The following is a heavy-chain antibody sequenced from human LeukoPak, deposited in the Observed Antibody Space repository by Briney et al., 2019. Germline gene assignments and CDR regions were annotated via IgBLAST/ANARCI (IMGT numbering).Heavy chain of an antibody. CDR2: SHTSGRS. Sequence: SETLSLTCSVSGGSIIGYYWSWIRQPPAKGLEWIAYSHTSGRSKYNPSLKSRVTITFDTSKNQFSLSLSSVTAADTALYYCARHYLGGDSSFDIWGQGTMVIVSS. CDR3: ARHYLGGDSSFDI. D-gene: IGHD2-21*02. J-gene: IGHJ3*02. V-gene: IGHV4-59*08. CDR1: GGSIIGYY.